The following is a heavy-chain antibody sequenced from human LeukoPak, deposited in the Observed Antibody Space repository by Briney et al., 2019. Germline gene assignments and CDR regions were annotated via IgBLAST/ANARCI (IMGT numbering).Heavy chain of an antibody. D-gene: IGHD1-26*01. Sequence: ASVKVSCKTSGFSFPSFGISWVRQAPGQGLEWMGWISAYNGNTNYAQKLQGRVTMTTDTSTSTAYMELRSLRSDDTAVYYCARDSPGEYSGSYFRYWGQGTLVTVSS. CDR2: ISAYNGNT. CDR1: GFSFPSFG. V-gene: IGHV1-18*01. CDR3: ARDSPGEYSGSYFRY. J-gene: IGHJ4*02.